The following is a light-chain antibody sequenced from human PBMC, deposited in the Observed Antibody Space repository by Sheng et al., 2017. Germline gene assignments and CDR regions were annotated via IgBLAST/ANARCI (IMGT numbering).Light chain of an antibody. J-gene: IGKJ4*01. CDR3: QQYNNWPLT. CDR2: HAS. Sequence: EVVLTQSPATLSLSPGERATLSCRASQSVTNYLAWYQQKPGQAPRLLIYHASNRATGIPARFSGSGSGTEFALTISSLQSEDFALYYCQQYNNWPLTFGGGANVEIK. CDR1: QSVTNY. V-gene: IGKV3-11*01.